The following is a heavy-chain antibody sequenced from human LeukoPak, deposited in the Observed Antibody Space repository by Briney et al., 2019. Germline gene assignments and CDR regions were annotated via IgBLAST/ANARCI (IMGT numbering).Heavy chain of an antibody. J-gene: IGHJ4*02. V-gene: IGHV1-18*01. CDR3: ARGEVVVATPLDY. CDR2: ISAYNGNT. D-gene: IGHD2-15*01. Sequence: ASVKVSCKASGYTFTSYDFNWVRQATGQRPEWMGWISAYNGNTNYAQKLQGRVTMTTDTSTSTAYMELRSLRSDDTAVYYCARGEVVVATPLDYWGQGTLVTVSS. CDR1: GYTFTSYD.